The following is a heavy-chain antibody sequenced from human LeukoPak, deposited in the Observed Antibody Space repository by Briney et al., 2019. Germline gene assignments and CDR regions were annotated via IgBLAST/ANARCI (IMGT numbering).Heavy chain of an antibody. Sequence: GGSLRLSCAASGFTFSSYAMSWVRQAPGKGLEWVSAISGSGGSTYYADSVKGRFTISRDNSKNTLYLQTNSLRAEDTAVYYCAKDGSTSLNWNYVSFWNYWGQGTLVTVSS. CDR3: AKDGSTSLNWNYVSFWNY. V-gene: IGHV3-23*01. CDR2: ISGSGGST. J-gene: IGHJ4*02. D-gene: IGHD1-7*01. CDR1: GFTFSSYA.